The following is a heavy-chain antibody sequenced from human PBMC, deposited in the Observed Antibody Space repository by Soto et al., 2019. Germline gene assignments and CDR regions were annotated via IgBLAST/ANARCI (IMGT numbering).Heavy chain of an antibody. J-gene: IGHJ6*02. Sequence: QVQLVESGGGVVQPGRSLRLSCATSGFTLSSYGMHWVRQAPGKGLEWVAVISYAGNNKYSADSVKGRFTISRDNSKNTLYLQMNSLRVEDTAVYYWAKDRGYCSGGSCYWYGMDVWGQGTTVTVSS. CDR2: ISYAGNNK. CDR3: AKDRGYCSGGSCYWYGMDV. CDR1: GFTLSSYG. D-gene: IGHD2-15*01. V-gene: IGHV3-30*18.